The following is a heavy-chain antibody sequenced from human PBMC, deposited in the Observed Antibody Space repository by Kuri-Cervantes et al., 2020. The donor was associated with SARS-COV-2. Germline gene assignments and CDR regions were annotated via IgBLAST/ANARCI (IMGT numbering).Heavy chain of an antibody. CDR3: ARGDSLLDWGSDYYYYMDV. CDR2: IYYSRST. CDR1: GGSISSYY. Sequence: ESLKISCTVSGGSISSYYWSWIRQPPGKGLEWIGYIYYSRSTNYNPSLKSRVTISVDTSKNQFSLKLSSVTAADTAVYYCARGDSLLDWGSDYYYYMDVWGKGTTVTVSS. V-gene: IGHV4-59*01. J-gene: IGHJ6*03. D-gene: IGHD7-27*01.